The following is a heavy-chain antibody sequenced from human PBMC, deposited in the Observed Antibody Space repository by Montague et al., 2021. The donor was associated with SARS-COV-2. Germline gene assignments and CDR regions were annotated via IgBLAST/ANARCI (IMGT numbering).Heavy chain of an antibody. Sequence: PALVKPTQTLTLTCTFSGFSLSTSGMCVSWIRQPPGKALEWLARIDWDDDKYYSTSLKTRLTISKDTSKNQVVLTMTNMDPVDTATYYCARIRYDILTGYQTRFDXWGQGTLVTVSS. D-gene: IGHD3-9*01. CDR1: GFSLSTSGMC. V-gene: IGHV2-70*11. CDR3: ARIRYDILTGYQTRFDX. J-gene: IGHJ4*02. CDR2: IDWDDDK.